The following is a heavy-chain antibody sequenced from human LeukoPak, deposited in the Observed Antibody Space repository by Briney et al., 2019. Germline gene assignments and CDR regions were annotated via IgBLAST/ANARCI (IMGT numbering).Heavy chain of an antibody. CDR2: INHSGST. V-gene: IGHV4-34*01. CDR3: ARGIDGYCSGGSCSGNWFDP. CDR1: GGSFSDYY. J-gene: IGHJ5*02. Sequence: SETLSLTCAVYGGSFSDYYWSWIRQPPGKGLEWIGEINHSGSTNYNPSLKSRVTISVDTSKNQFSLKLSSVTAADTAVYYCARGIDGYCSGGSCSGNWFDPWGQGTLVTVSS. D-gene: IGHD2-15*01.